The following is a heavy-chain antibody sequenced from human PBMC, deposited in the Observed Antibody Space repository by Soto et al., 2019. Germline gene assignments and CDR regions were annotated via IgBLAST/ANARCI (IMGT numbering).Heavy chain of an antibody. D-gene: IGHD3-10*01. V-gene: IGHV2-70*04. Sequence: GSGPTLVNPTQTLTLTCTFSGFPLSTSGMRVNWIRQPPGKALEWLARIDWDDDKFYSTSLKTRLTISKDTSKNQVVLTMTNMDPVDTATYYCARATPGEDAFDIWRQRTLVTVSS. CDR1: GFPLSTSGMR. CDR2: IDWDDDK. J-gene: IGHJ3*02. CDR3: ARATPGEDAFDI.